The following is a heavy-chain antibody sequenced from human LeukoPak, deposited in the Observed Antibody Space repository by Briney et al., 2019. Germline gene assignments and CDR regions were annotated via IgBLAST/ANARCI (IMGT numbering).Heavy chain of an antibody. CDR1: GFTFSSYA. CDR3: ANSVPLYYYGMDV. CDR2: ISGSGGST. J-gene: IGHJ6*02. V-gene: IGHV3-23*01. D-gene: IGHD3-10*01. Sequence: GGSLRLSCAASGFTFSSYAVGWVRQAPGKGLEWVSAISGSGGSTYYADSVKGRFTISRDNSKNTLYLQMNSLRAEDTAVYYCANSVPLYYYGMDVWGQGTTVTVSS.